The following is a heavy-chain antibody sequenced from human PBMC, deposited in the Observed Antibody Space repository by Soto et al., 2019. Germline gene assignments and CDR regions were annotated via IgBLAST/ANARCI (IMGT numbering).Heavy chain of an antibody. CDR2: ITSSGRST. D-gene: IGHD6-19*01. Sequence: PGGSLRLSCAASAFTFSDYAMGWVRQAPGKGLEWVATITSSGRSTYYADSVKGRFTISRDNSKNTLFLQMSSLRADDTAIFYCAKAPTRQWLVSFCFDVWGQGTPVTVSS. V-gene: IGHV3-23*01. CDR3: AKAPTRQWLVSFCFDV. CDR1: AFTFSDYA. J-gene: IGHJ5*02.